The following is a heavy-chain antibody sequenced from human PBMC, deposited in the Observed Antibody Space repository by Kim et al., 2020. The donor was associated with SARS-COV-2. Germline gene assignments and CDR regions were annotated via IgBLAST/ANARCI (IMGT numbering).Heavy chain of an antibody. Sequence: GGSLRLSCAASGFTFSSYGMHWVRQAPGKGLEWVAVISYDGSNKYYADSVKGRFTISRDNSKNTLYLQMNSLRAEDTAVYYCLGMGYSGYDPFDYWGQGTLVTVSS. D-gene: IGHD5-12*01. CDR2: ISYDGSNK. CDR3: LGMGYSGYDPFDY. CDR1: GFTFSSYG. J-gene: IGHJ4*02. V-gene: IGHV3-30*03.